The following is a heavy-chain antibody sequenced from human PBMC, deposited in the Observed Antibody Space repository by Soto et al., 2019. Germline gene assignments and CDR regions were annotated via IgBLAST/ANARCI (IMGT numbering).Heavy chain of an antibody. V-gene: IGHV4-61*01. CDR3: ANGYGSGTYYYYYGMDV. CDR1: GDSLSSPTYY. Sequence: LSLTCTVSGDSLSSPTYYWTWIRQPPGKGLEWIAHIYYSGRTIYNPSLKSRVTISVDTSKNQFSLKLSSVTAADTAVYYCANGYGSGTYYYYYGMDVWGQGTTVTVSS. D-gene: IGHD3-10*01. J-gene: IGHJ6*02. CDR2: IYYSGRT.